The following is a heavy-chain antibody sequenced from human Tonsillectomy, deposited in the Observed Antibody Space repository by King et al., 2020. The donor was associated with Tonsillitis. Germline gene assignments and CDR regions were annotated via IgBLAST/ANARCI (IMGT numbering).Heavy chain of an antibody. CDR1: GFTFSYYT. CDR3: ARDDYDSSGYLARAFDF. J-gene: IGHJ3*01. CDR2: ITSSSTYI. Sequence: VQLVESGGGLVNPGGSLRLSCAASGFTFSYYTMNWVRQAPGKGLEWVSSITSSSTYIYYADSVKGRFTISRDNPKNSLYLQMNSLRAEDTAVYYCARDDYDSSGYLARAFDFWGQGTMVTVSS. V-gene: IGHV3-21*01. D-gene: IGHD3-22*01.